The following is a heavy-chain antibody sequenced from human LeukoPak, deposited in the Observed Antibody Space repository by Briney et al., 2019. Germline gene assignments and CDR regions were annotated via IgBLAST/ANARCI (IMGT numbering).Heavy chain of an antibody. D-gene: IGHD6-13*01. J-gene: IGHJ4*02. Sequence: GGSLRLSCSGSGFTFSSYSMHWVRQAPGRGLEYVSGITSNGGSTYYADSMKGRFTISRDNSKNTLYLQMSSLRAEDTAVYYCVKRGLGSRPMYYFDYWGQGTLVTVSS. V-gene: IGHV3-64D*06. CDR2: ITSNGGST. CDR1: GFTFSSYS. CDR3: VKRGLGSRPMYYFDY.